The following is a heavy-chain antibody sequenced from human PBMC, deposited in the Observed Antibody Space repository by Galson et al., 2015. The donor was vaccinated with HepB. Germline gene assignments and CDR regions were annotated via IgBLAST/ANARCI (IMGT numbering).Heavy chain of an antibody. Sequence: SLRLSCAASGFTFSTCAMHWVRQAPGKGLEWVAVMSYDGSNKYFADSVKGRFTISRDNSKNTLYLQMNSLRADDTAVYYCARDKAGGSGWSMDYYYYGMDVWGQGTTVTVS. J-gene: IGHJ6*02. V-gene: IGHV3-30-3*01. CDR2: MSYDGSNK. D-gene: IGHD6-19*01. CDR1: GFTFSTCA. CDR3: ARDKAGGSGWSMDYYYYGMDV.